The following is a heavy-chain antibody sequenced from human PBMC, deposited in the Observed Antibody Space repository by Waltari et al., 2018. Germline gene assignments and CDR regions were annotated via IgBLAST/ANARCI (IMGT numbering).Heavy chain of an antibody. CDR1: GGSLNSGSYF. V-gene: IGHV4-61*02. Sequence: QVQLQESGPGLVKPSQTLSLTCTVSGGSLNSGSYFWNWIRQPAGKGLEWIGRIHTSGSTNYNPSLTSRLTVSIDTSKNQFSLKLSSVTAADTAVYYCAREHSRGLIYWGLGTLVTVSS. D-gene: IGHD4-4*01. CDR2: IHTSGST. J-gene: IGHJ4*02. CDR3: AREHSRGLIY.